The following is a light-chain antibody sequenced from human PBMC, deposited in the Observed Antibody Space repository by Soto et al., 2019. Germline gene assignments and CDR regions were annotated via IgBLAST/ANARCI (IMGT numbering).Light chain of an antibody. V-gene: IGKV4-1*01. CDR1: QSVLYSSTNKNY. CDR2: WAS. CDR3: QQYYSIPRT. Sequence: DIVMTQSPDSLAVSLGERATINCKSSQSVLYSSTNKNYLAWYQQKPVQPPKLLIYWASTRESGVPDRFSGSGSGTDFTLTISSLQAEDVAVYYCQQYYSIPRTFGQGTKLEIK. J-gene: IGKJ2*01.